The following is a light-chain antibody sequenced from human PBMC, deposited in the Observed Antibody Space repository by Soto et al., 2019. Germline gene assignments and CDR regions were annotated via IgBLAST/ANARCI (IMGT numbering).Light chain of an antibody. Sequence: DIPMTQSPSTLSASVGDRVTITCRASQSISSWLAWYQQKPGKAPKLLIYDASSLESGVPSRFSGSGSGTEFTLTISSLQPDDFATYYCQQYNSYQSTFGQGTKLEIK. CDR2: DAS. V-gene: IGKV1-5*01. CDR1: QSISSW. J-gene: IGKJ2*01. CDR3: QQYNSYQST.